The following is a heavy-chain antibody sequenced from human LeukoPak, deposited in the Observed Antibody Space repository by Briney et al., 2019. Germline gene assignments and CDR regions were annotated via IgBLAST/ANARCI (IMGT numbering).Heavy chain of an antibody. J-gene: IGHJ4*02. Sequence: SETLSLTCTVSGGSVSSYYWSWIRQPPGKGLEWIGYIYYSGSTNYNPSLKSRVTISVDTSKNQFSLKLSSVTAADTAVYYCARARYYYDGSGYYMPDYFDYWGQGTLVTVSS. CDR2: IYYSGST. V-gene: IGHV4-59*02. CDR1: GGSVSSYY. D-gene: IGHD3-22*01. CDR3: ARARYYYDGSGYYMPDYFDY.